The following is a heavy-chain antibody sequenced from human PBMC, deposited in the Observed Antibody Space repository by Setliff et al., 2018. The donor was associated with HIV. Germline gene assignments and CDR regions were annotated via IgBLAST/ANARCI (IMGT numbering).Heavy chain of an antibody. D-gene: IGHD1-26*01. V-gene: IGHV1-18*01. J-gene: IGHJ5*02. CDR3: ARARLQGIVTAVGPRDNCLDP. Sequence: ASVEVSCKASGYSFINYGISWVRQAPGQGPEWMGWISAYTGHTDYAPRLLGRVTMTTDTSTSKAYMELGSLTSDDTAVYYCARARLQGIVTAVGPRDNCLDPWGQGTRVTSPQ. CDR1: GYSFINYG. CDR2: ISAYTGHT.